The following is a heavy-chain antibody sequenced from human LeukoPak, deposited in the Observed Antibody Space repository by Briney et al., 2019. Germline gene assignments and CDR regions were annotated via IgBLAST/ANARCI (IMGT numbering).Heavy chain of an antibody. J-gene: IGHJ4*02. D-gene: IGHD2-21*01. V-gene: IGHV3-7*01. Sequence: GGSLRLSCVASGFTFSRSWMDWVRLAPGKGLEWVANIKEDGSQTYYVDSAKGRFTISRDNAKNSLYLQMDSLRVEDTAIYYCANSLDYWGRGTLITVSS. CDR2: IKEDGSQT. CDR3: ANSLDY. CDR1: GFTFSRSW.